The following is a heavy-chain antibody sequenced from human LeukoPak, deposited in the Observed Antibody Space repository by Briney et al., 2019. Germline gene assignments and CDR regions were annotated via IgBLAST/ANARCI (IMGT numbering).Heavy chain of an antibody. CDR3: AKVGYTSGWSHFDY. V-gene: IGHV3-30*18. CDR2: ISYDGSNK. CDR1: GFTFSSYG. Sequence: PGRSLRLSCAASGFTFSSYGMHWVRQAPGKGLEWVAVISYDGSNKYYADSVKGRFTISRDNSKNTLYLQMNSLRAEDTAVYYCAKVGYTSGWSHFDYWGQGTLVTVSS. J-gene: IGHJ4*02. D-gene: IGHD6-19*01.